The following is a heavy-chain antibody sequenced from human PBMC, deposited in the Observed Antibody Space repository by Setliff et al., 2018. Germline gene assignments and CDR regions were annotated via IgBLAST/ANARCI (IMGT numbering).Heavy chain of an antibody. CDR3: ARDQLRFLENWFDP. CDR1: GFTFSRYW. V-gene: IGHV3-7*01. CDR2: IKQDGSEK. J-gene: IGHJ5*02. Sequence: QPGGSLRLSCAASGFTFSRYWMSWVRQAPGKGLEWVANIKQDGSEKYYVDSVKGRFTISRDNAKNSLYLQMNSLRAEDTAVYYCARDQLRFLENWFDPWGQGTLVTVSS. D-gene: IGHD3-3*01.